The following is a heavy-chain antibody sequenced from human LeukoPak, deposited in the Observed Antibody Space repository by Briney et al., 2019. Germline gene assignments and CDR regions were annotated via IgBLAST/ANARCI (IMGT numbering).Heavy chain of an antibody. V-gene: IGHV3-21*01. CDR1: GFTFSSYN. J-gene: IGHJ4*02. CDR2: ITSGSSHI. CDR3: ARDPRMYSSSSGLDY. D-gene: IGHD6-13*01. Sequence: GGSLRLSCAASGFTFSSYNTTWVRQTPGQGLEWVSSITSGSSHIYYADSVKGRFTISRDNAKNSLYLQMNSLRAEDTAVYYCARDPRMYSSSSGLDYWGQGTLVTVSS.